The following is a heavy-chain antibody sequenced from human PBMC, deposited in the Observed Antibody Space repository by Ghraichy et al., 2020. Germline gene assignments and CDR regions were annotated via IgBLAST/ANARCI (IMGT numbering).Heavy chain of an antibody. D-gene: IGHD1-1*01. CDR2: ISSNGGST. V-gene: IGHV3-64*01. J-gene: IGHJ6*02. Sequence: CAASGFTFSSYAMHWVRQAPGKGLEYVSVISSNGGSTYYANSVKGRFTISRDNSKNTLYLQMDSLRAEDMAVYYCARAQTGTANNYYYYGMDVWGQGTTVTVSS. CDR3: ARAQTGTANNYYYYGMDV. CDR1: GFTFSSYA.